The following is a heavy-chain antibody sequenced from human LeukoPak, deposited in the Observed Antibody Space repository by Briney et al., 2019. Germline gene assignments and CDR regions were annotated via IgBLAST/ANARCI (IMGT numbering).Heavy chain of an antibody. J-gene: IGHJ4*02. V-gene: IGHV4-4*02. CDR1: GVSINSNYW. Sequence: SGTLSLTCAVSGVSINSNYWWTWVRQSPGKGLEWIGEIYHTGSVNYNLSLESRVTISRDRSKNQFSLMLRSVTAADTAVYYCARHYDLWSGYNYWGQGLLATVSS. CDR3: ARHYDLWSGYNY. CDR2: IYHTGSV. D-gene: IGHD3-3*01.